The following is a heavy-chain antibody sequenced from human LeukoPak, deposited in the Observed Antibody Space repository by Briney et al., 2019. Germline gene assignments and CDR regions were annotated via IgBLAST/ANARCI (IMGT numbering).Heavy chain of an antibody. D-gene: IGHD3-16*02. Sequence: GESLKISCKGSGYSFTSYWIGWVRQMPGKGLEWMGIIYPGDSDTRYSPSFQGQVTISADKSISTAYLQWSSLKASDTAMYYCARRPYDYVWGSYRYDAYYFDYWGQGTLVTVSS. J-gene: IGHJ4*02. V-gene: IGHV5-51*01. CDR2: IYPGDSDT. CDR1: GYSFTSYW. CDR3: ARRPYDYVWGSYRYDAYYFDY.